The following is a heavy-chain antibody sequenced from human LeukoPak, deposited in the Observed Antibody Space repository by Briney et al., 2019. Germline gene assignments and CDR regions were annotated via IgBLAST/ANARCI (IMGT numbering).Heavy chain of an antibody. D-gene: IGHD3-3*01. CDR3: VRFLEWLNAFDI. CDR1: GYTFTSYY. J-gene: IGHJ3*02. CDR2: INPSGSST. Sequence: GASVKVSCKASGYTFTSYYMHWVRQAPGQGLEWMGIINPSGSSTSYAQKFQGRVTMTRDMSTSTVYMELSSLRSEDTAVYYCVRFLEWLNAFDIWGQGTMVTVSS. V-gene: IGHV1-46*03.